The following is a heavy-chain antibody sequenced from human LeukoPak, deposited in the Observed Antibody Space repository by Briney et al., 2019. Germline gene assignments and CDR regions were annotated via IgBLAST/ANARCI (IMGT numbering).Heavy chain of an antibody. D-gene: IGHD3-10*01. V-gene: IGHV1-2*02. CDR1: GYTFTGYY. CDR2: INPNSGGT. J-gene: IGHJ4*02. Sequence: ASVKVSCKASGYTFTGYYMHWVRQAPGQGLEWMGWINPNSGGTNYAQKFQGRVTMTRDTSISTAYMELSRLRSNDTAVYYCATHSNYYGSGSYYNECWGQGTLVTVSS. CDR3: ATHSNYYGSGSYYNEC.